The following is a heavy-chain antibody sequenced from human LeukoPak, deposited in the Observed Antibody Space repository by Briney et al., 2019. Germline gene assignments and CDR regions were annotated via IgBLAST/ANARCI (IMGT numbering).Heavy chain of an antibody. CDR3: ASRDGPPLPFDP. J-gene: IGHJ5*02. V-gene: IGHV3-30*04. Sequence: GGSLRLSCAASGFTFSSYAMHWVRQAQGKGLEWVAVISYDGSNKYYADSVKGRFTISRDNSKNTLYLQMNSLRAEDTAVYYCASRDGPPLPFDPWGQGTLVTVSS. CDR2: ISYDGSNK. CDR1: GFTFSSYA.